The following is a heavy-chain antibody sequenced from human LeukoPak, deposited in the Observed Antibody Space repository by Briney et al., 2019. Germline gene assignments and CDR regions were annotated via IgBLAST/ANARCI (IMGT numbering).Heavy chain of an antibody. CDR2: IYPGDSDT. D-gene: IGHD2-21*02. Sequence: GESMKIAWKGSGYSFTSYWIGWVRQMPGKGLEWMGIIYPGDSDTRYSPSFQGQVTISADKSISTAYLQWSSLKASDTAMYYCARPPAYCGGDCYSDYWGQGTLVTVSS. CDR3: ARPPAYCGGDCYSDY. V-gene: IGHV5-51*03. J-gene: IGHJ4*02. CDR1: GYSFTSYW.